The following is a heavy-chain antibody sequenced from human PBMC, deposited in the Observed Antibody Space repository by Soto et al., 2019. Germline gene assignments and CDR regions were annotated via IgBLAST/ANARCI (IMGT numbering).Heavy chain of an antibody. V-gene: IGHV3-21*01. CDR3: ARDWDTAMITPAFDY. Sequence: GGSLRLSCAASGFSFSTYSMNWVRQAPGKGLEWVSSISVRSAYIYYADSVKGRFTISRDDAKNSLYLQMNSLTAEDTAVYYCARDWDTAMITPAFDYWGQGTLVTAPQ. J-gene: IGHJ4*02. D-gene: IGHD5-18*01. CDR2: ISVRSAYI. CDR1: GFSFSTYS.